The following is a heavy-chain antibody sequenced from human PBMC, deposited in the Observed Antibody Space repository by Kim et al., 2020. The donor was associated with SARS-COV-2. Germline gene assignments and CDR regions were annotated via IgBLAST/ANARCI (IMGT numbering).Heavy chain of an antibody. J-gene: IGHJ4*02. CDR3: ARGGSSSPDLDY. CDR2: ISHRGSF. Sequence: SETLSLTCDVYGGSFSGYYWSWIRQSPGKGLEWIGEISHRGSFNYNPSLGSRVTISSDTSKKKFSLLMKSVTAADTAVFYCARGGSSSPDLDYLGQGTLV. D-gene: IGHD6-13*01. CDR1: GGSFSGYY. V-gene: IGHV4-34*01.